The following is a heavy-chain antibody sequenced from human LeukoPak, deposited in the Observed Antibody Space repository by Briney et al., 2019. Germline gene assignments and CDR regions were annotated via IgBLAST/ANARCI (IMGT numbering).Heavy chain of an antibody. V-gene: IGHV3-11*04. J-gene: IGHJ4*02. CDR2: ISGSGTTI. CDR3: ARDTLHCTNGVCSPGSHFDY. CDR1: GFTFSDYY. D-gene: IGHD2-8*01. Sequence: GGSLRLSCAASGFTFSDYYMTWIRQAPGKGLEWISYISGSGTTIYYADSVKGRFTVSRDNAKNSLYLQMNSLRAEDTAVYYCARDTLHCTNGVCSPGSHFDYSGQGTLVTVSS.